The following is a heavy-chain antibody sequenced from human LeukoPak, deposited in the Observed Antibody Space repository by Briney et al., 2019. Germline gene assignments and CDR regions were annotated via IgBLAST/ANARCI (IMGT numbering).Heavy chain of an antibody. Sequence: KPSETLSLTCTVSAGSINTYFWTWVRQPAGKGLEWIGRISGSGTAYYTPSLESRVTISLDTANNQLFLRMTSVSAADTAVYYCARGTELTRTSGHYSFDYWGQGTLVSVSS. V-gene: IGHV4-4*07. J-gene: IGHJ4*02. CDR2: ISGSGTA. CDR1: AGSINTYF. CDR3: ARGTELTRTSGHYSFDY. D-gene: IGHD1-7*01.